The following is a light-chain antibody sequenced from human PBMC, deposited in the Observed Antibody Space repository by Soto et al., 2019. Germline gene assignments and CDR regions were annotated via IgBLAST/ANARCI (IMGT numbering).Light chain of an antibody. J-gene: IGLJ1*01. CDR3: SSYTSSRTPV. Sequence: QSVLTQPASVTGSPGQSITISCTGTSSDVGGYNYVSWYQQHPGKAPKLMIYDVSNRTSGVSNRFSGSKSGNTASLTISGLQAEDEADYYCSSYTSSRTPVFGTGTKVTVL. V-gene: IGLV2-14*01. CDR1: SSDVGGYNY. CDR2: DVS.